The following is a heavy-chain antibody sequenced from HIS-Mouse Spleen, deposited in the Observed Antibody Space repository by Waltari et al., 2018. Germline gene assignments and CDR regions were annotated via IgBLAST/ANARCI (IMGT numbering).Heavy chain of an antibody. D-gene: IGHD6-13*01. J-gene: IGHJ2*01. V-gene: IGHV4-39*07. CDR3: AREIPYSSSWYDWYFDL. CDR2: IYYSGST. Sequence: QLQLQESGPGLVKPSETLSLTCPVSGGSSSSSSYYRGRIRQPPGKGLEWIGSIYYSGSTYYTPSLKSRVTISVDTSKNQFSLKLSSVTAADTAVYYCAREIPYSSSWYDWYFDLWGRGTLVTVSS. CDR1: GGSSSSSSYY.